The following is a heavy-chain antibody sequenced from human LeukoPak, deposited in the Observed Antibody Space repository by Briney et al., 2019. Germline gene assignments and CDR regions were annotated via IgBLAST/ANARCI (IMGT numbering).Heavy chain of an antibody. J-gene: IGHJ4*02. CDR1: GFTFSSYA. Sequence: GGSLRLSCAASGFTFSSYAMHWVRQAPGKGLGWVAVISYDGSNKYYADSVKGRFTISRDNSKNTLYLQMNSLRAEDTAVYYCARDHGFLEWLLDYWGQGTLVTVSS. D-gene: IGHD3-3*01. CDR2: ISYDGSNK. V-gene: IGHV3-30-3*01. CDR3: ARDHGFLEWLLDY.